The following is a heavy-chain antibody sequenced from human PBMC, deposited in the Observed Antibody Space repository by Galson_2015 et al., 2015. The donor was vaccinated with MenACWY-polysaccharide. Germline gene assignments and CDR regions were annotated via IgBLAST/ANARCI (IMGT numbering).Heavy chain of an antibody. V-gene: IGHV3-23*01. D-gene: IGHD2-15*01. Sequence: SLRLSCAASGFTFSNHVMAWVRQAPGEGLEWVSAITTGGTTFYATSVKGRFTISRDNSKNLLYLQMNSLRDEDTAVYYCAREGFCGREQGFGYWGQGTLVTVSS. J-gene: IGHJ4*02. CDR1: GFTFSNHV. CDR3: AREGFCGREQGFGY. CDR2: ITTGGTT.